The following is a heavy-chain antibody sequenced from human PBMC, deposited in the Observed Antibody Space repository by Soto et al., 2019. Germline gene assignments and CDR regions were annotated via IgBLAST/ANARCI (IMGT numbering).Heavy chain of an antibody. J-gene: IGHJ5*02. CDR2: IYHNGNT. V-gene: IGHV4-30-4*01. Sequence: QVQLQESGPGLVKPSQTLSLTCTVSGGSVNSDDYYWSWIRQPPGRALEWMGYIYHNGNTYYNPSLWSRVTISLDTSKNNFSLKLTSVTAADTAVYYCARRYCSGPNCLNWFDPWGQGILVTVSS. D-gene: IGHD2-2*01. CDR1: GGSVNSDDYY. CDR3: ARRYCSGPNCLNWFDP.